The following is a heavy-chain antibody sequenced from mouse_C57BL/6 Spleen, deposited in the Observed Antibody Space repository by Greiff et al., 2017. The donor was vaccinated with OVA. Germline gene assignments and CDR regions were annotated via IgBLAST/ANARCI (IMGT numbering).Heavy chain of an antibody. CDR3: ARDKGVAY. CDR1: GYTFPSYW. J-gene: IGHJ3*01. Sequence: QVQLQQPGAALVKPGASVKLSCKASGYTFPSYWMQWVKQRPGQGLEWIGEIDPSDSYINYNHKFKGKATLTVVTSSSTAYMRLSSLTSESSAVYYCARDKGVAYWGQGTLVSVSA. CDR2: IDPSDSYI. V-gene: IGHV1-50*01.